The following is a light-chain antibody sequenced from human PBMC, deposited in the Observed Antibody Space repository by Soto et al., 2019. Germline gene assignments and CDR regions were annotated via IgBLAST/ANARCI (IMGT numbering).Light chain of an antibody. J-gene: IGKJ1*01. CDR3: QQYGSSGT. Sequence: EIVLTQSPGTLSLFPGERATLSCRASQTVGYYLAWYQQKAGQAPRPLIYDASNRAPGIPARFSGSGSGTDFTLTISRLEPEDFAVYYCQQYGSSGTFGQGTKVDIK. CDR2: DAS. CDR1: QTVGYY. V-gene: IGKV3-20*01.